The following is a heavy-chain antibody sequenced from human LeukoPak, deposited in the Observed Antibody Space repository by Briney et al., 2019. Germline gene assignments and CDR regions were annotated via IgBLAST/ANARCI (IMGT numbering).Heavy chain of an antibody. CDR1: GGTFSSYA. V-gene: IGHV1-69*13. D-gene: IGHD2-2*01. J-gene: IGHJ6*03. CDR2: IIPIFGTA. CDR3: ARGYLGHCRGTNCSPYFYYYMDV. Sequence: SVKVSCKTSGGTFSSYAISWVRQAPGQGLEWMGGIIPIFGTANYAQKFQGRVTITADESTSTAYMELSSLRSEDTAVYYCARGYLGHCRGTNCSPYFYYYMDVWGKGTTVTVSS.